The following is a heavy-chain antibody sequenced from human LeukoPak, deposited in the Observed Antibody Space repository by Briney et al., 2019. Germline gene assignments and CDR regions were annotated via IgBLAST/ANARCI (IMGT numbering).Heavy chain of an antibody. CDR3: ARDVTHYGGDWFDP. V-gene: IGHV3-48*04. D-gene: IGHD4-23*01. CDR2: ISSATSTI. CDR1: GFTFSSSG. J-gene: IGHJ5*02. Sequence: GSLRLSCAASGFTFSSSGMNWVRQAPGKGLEWVSYISSATSTIYYADSVKGRFTISRDNAKNSLYLQMNSLRAEDTAVYYCARDVTHYGGDWFDPWGQGTLVTVSS.